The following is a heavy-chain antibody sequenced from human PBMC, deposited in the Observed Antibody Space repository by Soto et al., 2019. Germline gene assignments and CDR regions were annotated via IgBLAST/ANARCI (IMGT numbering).Heavy chain of an antibody. V-gene: IGHV3-33*01. D-gene: IGHD3-10*01. CDR1: GFPFSSYA. Sequence: VESGGGEVQPGKSLRLSCAASGFPFSSYAMHWVRQAPGKGLEWVASIWYDEEKKFYLESVKGRFSISRDNSRQMLYLQMNRLRADDSAVYFCARDIAMSGYAFDVWGQGTMVTVSS. CDR3: ARDIAMSGYAFDV. CDR2: IWYDEEKK. J-gene: IGHJ3*01.